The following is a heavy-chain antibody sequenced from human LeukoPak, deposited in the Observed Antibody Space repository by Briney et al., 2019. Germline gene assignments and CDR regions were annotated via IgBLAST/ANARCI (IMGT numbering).Heavy chain of an antibody. CDR3: ARGEATPSHFDY. Sequence: GGSLRLSCAASGFTFSSYSMNWVRQAPGKGLEWVSSISSSSSYIYYADPVKGRFTISRDNAKNSLYLQMNSLRAEDTAVYYCARGEATPSHFDYWGQGTLVTVSS. V-gene: IGHV3-21*01. CDR1: GFTFSSYS. D-gene: IGHD5-12*01. J-gene: IGHJ4*02. CDR2: ISSSSSYI.